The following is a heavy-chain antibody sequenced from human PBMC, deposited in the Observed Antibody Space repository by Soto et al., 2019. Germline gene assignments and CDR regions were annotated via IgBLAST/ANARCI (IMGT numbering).Heavy chain of an antibody. CDR3: ARIRRYYDSSGYSRGGWFDP. D-gene: IGHD3-22*01. J-gene: IGHJ5*02. CDR1: GFSLSTSGMC. V-gene: IGHV2-70*01. CDR2: IDWDDDK. Sequence: SGPTLVNPTQTLTLTCTFSGFSLSTSGMCVSWIRQPPGKALEWLALIDWDDDKYYSTSLKTRLTISKDTSKNQVVLTMTNMDPVDTATYYCARIRRYYDSSGYSRGGWFDPWGQGTLVTVSS.